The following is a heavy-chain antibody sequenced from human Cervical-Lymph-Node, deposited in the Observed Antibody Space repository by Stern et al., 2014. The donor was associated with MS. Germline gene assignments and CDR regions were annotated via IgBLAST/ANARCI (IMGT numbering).Heavy chain of an antibody. CDR1: GGSISTYC. CDR2: ICYSGNT. D-gene: IGHD5-24*01. J-gene: IGHJ4*02. CDR3: ARVRRNGYNYYFDN. V-gene: IGHV4-59*01. Sequence: VQLEESGPGLVKPSETLSLKCTVSGGSISTYCWTWIRQPPGKGLEWIGYICYSGNTNYNPSLKSRVSMSIDTPNNQFSLKLSSVTAADTAVYYCARVRRNGYNYYFDNWGQGTLVTVSS.